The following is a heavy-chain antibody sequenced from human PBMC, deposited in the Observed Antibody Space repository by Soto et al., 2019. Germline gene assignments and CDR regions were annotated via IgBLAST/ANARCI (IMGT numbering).Heavy chain of an antibody. CDR2: IWSDGRNK. J-gene: IGHJ3*02. CDR3: ARPTNWNEGVADI. CDR1: GFSFSTYG. V-gene: IGHV3-33*01. Sequence: QVQLVESGGGVVQPGRSLRLSCVASGFSFSTYGMHWVRQTPGKGLEWVAVIWSDGRNKYYADPIKGRFMISRDNSKNTLYLQMNNLRAEDTALYYCARPTNWNEGVADIWGQGTMVTVSS. D-gene: IGHD1-20*01.